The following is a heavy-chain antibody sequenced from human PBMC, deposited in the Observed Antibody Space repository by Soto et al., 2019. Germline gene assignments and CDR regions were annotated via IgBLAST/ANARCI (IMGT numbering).Heavy chain of an antibody. V-gene: IGHV3-7*01. CDR2: IKQDGSEK. D-gene: IGHD2-15*01. J-gene: IGHJ4*02. CDR1: GFTFSSYW. Sequence: GGSLRLSCAASGFTFSSYWMSWVRQAPGKGLEWVANIKQDGSEKYYVDSVKGRFTISRDNAKNSLYLQMNSLRAEDTAVYYCARGAAQRYCSGGSCYSGFSDYWGQGTLVTVSS. CDR3: ARGAAQRYCSGGSCYSGFSDY.